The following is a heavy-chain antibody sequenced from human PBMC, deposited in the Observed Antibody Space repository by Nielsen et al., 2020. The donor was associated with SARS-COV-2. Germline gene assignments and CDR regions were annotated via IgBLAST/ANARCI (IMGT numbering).Heavy chain of an antibody. D-gene: IGHD6-19*01. CDR2: IRSKIHSYET. CDR3: ARESVTGTDAFDI. CDR1: GFSFSDSG. Sequence: GVLKISCAASGFSFSDSGMHWVRQASGKGLEWVGRIRSKIHSYETVYAASVRDRFTISRDNAENSLSLQMNSLRAEDTAVYYCARESVTGTDAFDIWGQGTVVTVSS. J-gene: IGHJ3*02. V-gene: IGHV3-73*01.